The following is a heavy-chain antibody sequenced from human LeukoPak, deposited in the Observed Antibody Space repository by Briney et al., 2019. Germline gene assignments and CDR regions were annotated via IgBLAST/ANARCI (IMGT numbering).Heavy chain of an antibody. Sequence: GGSLRLSCAASGFTFSDYYMSWIRQAPGKGLEWVSYISSSGSTIYYADSVKGRFTISRDNAKNSLYLQMNSLRAEDTAVYYCASLTYDSSGYYYDDYWGQGTLVTVSS. D-gene: IGHD3-22*01. CDR3: ASLTYDSSGYYYDDY. CDR1: GFTFSDYY. V-gene: IGHV3-11*04. CDR2: ISSSGSTI. J-gene: IGHJ4*02.